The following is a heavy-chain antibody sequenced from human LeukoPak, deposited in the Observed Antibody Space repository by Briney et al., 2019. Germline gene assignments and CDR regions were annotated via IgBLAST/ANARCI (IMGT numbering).Heavy chain of an antibody. J-gene: IGHJ6*03. CDR1: GYTFTGYY. CDR2: INPNSGGT. D-gene: IGHD3-10*01. Sequence: ASVKVSCKASGYTFTGYYMHWVRQAPGQGLEWMGWINPNSGGTNYAQKLQGRVTMTTDTSTSTAYMELRSLRSDDTAVYYCARFAWFGETSFNYMDVWGKGTTVTVSS. V-gene: IGHV1-2*02. CDR3: ARFAWFGETSFNYMDV.